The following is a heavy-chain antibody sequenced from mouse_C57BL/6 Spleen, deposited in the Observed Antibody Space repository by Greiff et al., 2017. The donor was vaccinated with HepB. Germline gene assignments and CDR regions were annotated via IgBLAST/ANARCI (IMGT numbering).Heavy chain of an antibody. Sequence: VKLMESGPGLVAPSQSLSITCTVSGFSFTSYGVSWVRQPPGKGLEWLGVIWGDGSTNYHSALISRLSISKDNSKSQVFLKLNSLQTDDTATYYCARTDYGNLYYAMDYWGQGTSVTVSS. J-gene: IGHJ4*01. V-gene: IGHV2-3*01. D-gene: IGHD2-1*01. CDR2: IWGDGST. CDR1: GFSFTSYG. CDR3: ARTDYGNLYYAMDY.